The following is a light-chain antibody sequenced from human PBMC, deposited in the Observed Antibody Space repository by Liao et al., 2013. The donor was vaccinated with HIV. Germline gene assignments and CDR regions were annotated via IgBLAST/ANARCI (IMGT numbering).Light chain of an antibody. V-gene: IGLV3-1*01. CDR1: TLGDKY. CDR3: QAWDSGTPNYV. Sequence: YDLTQPPSMSVSPGQTASITCSGDTLGDKYASWYQQRPGQSPVLVIYEDTKRPSGIPERFSGSNSGNTATLTISGTQTLDEADYYCQAWDSGTPNYVFGTGTKVTVL. J-gene: IGLJ1*01. CDR2: EDT.